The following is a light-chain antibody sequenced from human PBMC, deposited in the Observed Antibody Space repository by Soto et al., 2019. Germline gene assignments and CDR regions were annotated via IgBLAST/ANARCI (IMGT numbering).Light chain of an antibody. V-gene: IGKV3-15*01. CDR3: HQRQSWPRT. CDR2: GAS. Sequence: EVVLTQSPATLSVSPGERATLSCRASESVTTNLAWYQQKPGQPPRLLIHGASTRATNIPARFSGSGSGTEFTLTISDVQPEDFALYYCHQRQSWPRTFGQGTKVDI. J-gene: IGKJ1*01. CDR1: ESVTTN.